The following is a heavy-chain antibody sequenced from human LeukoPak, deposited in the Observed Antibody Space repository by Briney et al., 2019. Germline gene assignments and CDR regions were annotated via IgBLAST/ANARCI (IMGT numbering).Heavy chain of an antibody. CDR3: AKAASSSWPSYYYGMDV. V-gene: IGHV3-23*01. CDR2: ITNSGGST. D-gene: IGHD6-13*01. CDR1: GFTFSAFG. Sequence: GGSLRLSCAASGFTFSAFGMNWVRQAPGKGLEWVSTITNSGGSTYYVDSVKGRFTISKDNSKNTVYLQMSSLRVDDTAVYYCAKAASSSWPSYYYGMDVWGQGTTVTVSS. J-gene: IGHJ6*02.